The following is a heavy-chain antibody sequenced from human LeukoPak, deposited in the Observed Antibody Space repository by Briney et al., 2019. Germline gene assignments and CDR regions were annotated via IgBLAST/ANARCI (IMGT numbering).Heavy chain of an antibody. D-gene: IGHD2-8*01. J-gene: IGHJ4*02. Sequence: ASVKVSCKASGYTFTSYYMHWVRQAPGQGLEWMGIINPSGDSTFYAQNFQGRVTMTRDMSTSTVYMDLSSLRSEDTAVYYCASGVIATYFDYWGQGTLVTVSS. CDR1: GYTFTSYY. CDR2: INPSGDST. CDR3: ASGVIATYFDY. V-gene: IGHV1-46*01.